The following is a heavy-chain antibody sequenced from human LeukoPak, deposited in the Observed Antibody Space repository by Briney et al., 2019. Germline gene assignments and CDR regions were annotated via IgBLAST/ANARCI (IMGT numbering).Heavy chain of an antibody. CDR1: GYTFTSYD. V-gene: IGHV1-8*01. J-gene: IGHJ4*02. Sequence: ASVKVSCKASGYTFTSYDINWVRQATGQGLEWMGWMNPNSGNTGYAQKFQGRVTITADESTSTAYMELSSLRSEDTAVYYCARPELELRYSYFDYWGQGTLVTVSS. CDR2: MNPNSGNT. CDR3: ARPELELRYSYFDY. D-gene: IGHD1-7*01.